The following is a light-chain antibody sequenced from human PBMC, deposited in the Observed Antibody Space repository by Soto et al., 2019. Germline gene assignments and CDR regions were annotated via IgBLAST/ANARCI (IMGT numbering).Light chain of an antibody. V-gene: IGKV3-15*01. Sequence: VLTQSACTLSWSPGEGATLSCGASQRVASDLAWYLQNNGQRPRLLIYDTSARATGVPARFSGSGYGTEFNLTISSLQSEDFAVYSCEQYNNWPPTFGQGTKVDIK. CDR2: DTS. J-gene: IGKJ1*01. CDR3: EQYNNWPPT. CDR1: QRVASD.